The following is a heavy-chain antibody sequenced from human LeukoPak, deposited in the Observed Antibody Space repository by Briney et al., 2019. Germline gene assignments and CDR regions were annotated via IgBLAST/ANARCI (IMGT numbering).Heavy chain of an antibody. D-gene: IGHD6-13*01. Sequence: PSETLSLTCTVSGGSISSGDYYWSWIRQPPGKGLEWIGEINHSGSTNYNPSLKSRVTISVDTSKNQFSLKLSSVTAADTAVYYCARGGAAAGRAPSDYWGQGTLVTVSS. CDR1: GGSISSGDYY. V-gene: IGHV4-39*07. J-gene: IGHJ4*02. CDR3: ARGGAAAGRAPSDY. CDR2: INHSGST.